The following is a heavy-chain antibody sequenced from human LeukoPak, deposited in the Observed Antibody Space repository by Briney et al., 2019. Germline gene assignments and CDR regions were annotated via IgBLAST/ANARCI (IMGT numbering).Heavy chain of an antibody. CDR3: ARDYSMDV. Sequence: ASVKDSCKASGYTFTSYDINWVRQATGQGLEWMGWMNTNSGNTGHAQKFQGRLTMTRDTSTNTAYMELSSLRSEDTAVYYCARDYSMDVWGQGTTVTVSS. V-gene: IGHV1-8*01. CDR2: MNTNSGNT. J-gene: IGHJ6*02. D-gene: IGHD2-2*02. CDR1: GYTFTSYD.